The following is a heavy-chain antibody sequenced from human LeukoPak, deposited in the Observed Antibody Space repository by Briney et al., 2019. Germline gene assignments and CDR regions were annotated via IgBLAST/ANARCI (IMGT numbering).Heavy chain of an antibody. CDR1: GFTFSSYW. V-gene: IGHV3-7*01. J-gene: IGHJ5*02. Sequence: GGSLRLSCAASGFTFSSYWMSWVRQAPGKGLEWVANIKQDGSEKYYVDSVKGRFTISRDNAKNSLYLQMNSLRAEDTAVYYCAREGAAAGIVWYDPWGQGTLVTVSS. D-gene: IGHD6-13*01. CDR2: IKQDGSEK. CDR3: AREGAAAGIVWYDP.